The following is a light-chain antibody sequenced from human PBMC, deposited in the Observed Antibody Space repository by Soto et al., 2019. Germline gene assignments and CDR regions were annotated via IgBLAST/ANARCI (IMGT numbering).Light chain of an antibody. CDR2: GAS. V-gene: IGKV3-15*01. CDR3: QQYNNWPQT. Sequence: IVLTQSPATLSVSPGERATLSCRASQSVSSNLAWYQQKPGQAPRLLIYGASTRATGIPARFSGSGSGTEFTLTISSLQSEDFAFYYCQQYNNWPQTFGQGTKV. CDR1: QSVSSN. J-gene: IGKJ1*01.